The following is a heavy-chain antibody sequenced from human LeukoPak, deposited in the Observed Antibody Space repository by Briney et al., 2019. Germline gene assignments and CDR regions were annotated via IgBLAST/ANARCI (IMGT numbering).Heavy chain of an antibody. CDR3: TGGYCTGTGCPDY. CDR2: IKSKTDGGTT. V-gene: IGHV3-15*01. D-gene: IGHD2-2*01. Sequence: GGSLRLSCAASGFTFSKAWMSWVRQAPGKGLEWVGRIKSKTDGGTTDYAAPVKGRFTISRDDSKSMLYLQMNSLKTEDTAVYYCTGGYCTGTGCPDYWGQGTLVTVSS. J-gene: IGHJ4*02. CDR1: GFTFSKAW.